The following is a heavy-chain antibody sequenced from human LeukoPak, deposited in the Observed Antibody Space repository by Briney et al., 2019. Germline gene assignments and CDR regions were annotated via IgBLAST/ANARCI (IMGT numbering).Heavy chain of an antibody. Sequence: AGGSLRLSYAASGFRFSTYAMSWVRQAPGKGLEWVSGVNGNGGSTTYADSVKGRFTIFRDNSKNTVYLQMNSLRVEDTAVYYCAKSLYGGCDYWGQGTVVTVSS. V-gene: IGHV3-23*01. D-gene: IGHD3-16*02. CDR2: VNGNGGST. CDR1: GFRFSTYA. J-gene: IGHJ4*02. CDR3: AKSLYGGCDY.